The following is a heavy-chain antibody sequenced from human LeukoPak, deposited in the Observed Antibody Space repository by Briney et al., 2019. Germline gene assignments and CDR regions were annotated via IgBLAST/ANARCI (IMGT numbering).Heavy chain of an antibody. V-gene: IGHV1-69*13. Sequence: SVKVSCKASGGTFSSYAISWVRQAPGQGLEWMGGIIPIFGTANYAQKFQGRVTITADESTSTAYMELSSLRSEDTAVYYCARVGVLLWFGELLYPNWFDPWGQRTLVTVSS. CDR1: GGTFSSYA. D-gene: IGHD3-10*01. CDR3: ARVGVLLWFGELLYPNWFDP. J-gene: IGHJ5*02. CDR2: IIPIFGTA.